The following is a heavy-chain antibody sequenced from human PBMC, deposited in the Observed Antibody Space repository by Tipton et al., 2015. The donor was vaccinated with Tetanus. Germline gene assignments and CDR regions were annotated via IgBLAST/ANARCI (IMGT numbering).Heavy chain of an antibody. CDR1: GGSFTGHY. V-gene: IGHV4-34*01. D-gene: IGHD3-3*01. J-gene: IGHJ4*02. CDR3: ARHQSGYFTPFDY. Sequence: TLSLTCAVFGGSFTGHYWGWIRQPPGKGLEWIGSIYESGDTYYIPSLKSRVTISVDTSKNQFSLNLNSMAAADTGVYYCARHQSGYFTPFDYWGQGNLVTVSS. CDR2: IYESGDT.